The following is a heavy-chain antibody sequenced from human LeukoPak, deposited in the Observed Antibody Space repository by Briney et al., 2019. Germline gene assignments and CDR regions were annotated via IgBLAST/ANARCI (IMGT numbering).Heavy chain of an antibody. CDR3: ARDNWGIAAAGYYYYGMDV. CDR1: GYTFTSYG. J-gene: IGHJ6*02. CDR2: ISAYNGNT. D-gene: IGHD6-13*01. Sequence: GASVKVSCKASGYTFTSYGISWVRQAPGQGLEWMGWISAYNGNTNYAQKLQGRVTMTTDTSTSTAYMELRSLRSDDTAVYYCARDNWGIAAAGYYYYGMDVWGQGTTVTVSS. V-gene: IGHV1-18*01.